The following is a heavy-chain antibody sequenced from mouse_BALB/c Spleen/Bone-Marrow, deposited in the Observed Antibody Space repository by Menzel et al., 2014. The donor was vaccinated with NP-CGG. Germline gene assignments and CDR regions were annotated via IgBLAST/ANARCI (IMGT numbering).Heavy chain of an antibody. Sequence: EVKVEESGGGLVKPGGSLKLSCAASGFTFSSYAMSWVRQTPEMRLEWVATISSGGSYTYYPDSVKGRFTISRDNAKNTLYLQMSSLRSEDTAMYYCARHGITRLLDYWGQGTTLTVSS. CDR3: ARHGITRLLDY. CDR1: GFTFSSYA. J-gene: IGHJ2*01. V-gene: IGHV5-9-3*01. D-gene: IGHD2-4*01. CDR2: ISSGGSYT.